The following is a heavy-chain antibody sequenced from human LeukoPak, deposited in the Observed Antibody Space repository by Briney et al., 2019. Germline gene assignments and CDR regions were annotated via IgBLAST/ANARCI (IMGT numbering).Heavy chain of an antibody. CDR1: GGSFSGYY. Sequence: SETLSLTCAVYGGSFSGYYWSWIRQPPGKGLEWIGEINHSGSTNYNPSLKSRVTISVDRSKNQFSLKLSSVTAADTAVYYCARFNIAAAANWFDPWGQGTLVTVSS. J-gene: IGHJ5*02. V-gene: IGHV4-34*01. D-gene: IGHD6-13*01. CDR2: INHSGST. CDR3: ARFNIAAAANWFDP.